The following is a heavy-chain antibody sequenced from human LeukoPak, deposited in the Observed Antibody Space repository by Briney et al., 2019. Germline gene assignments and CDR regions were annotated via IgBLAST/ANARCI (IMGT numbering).Heavy chain of an antibody. Sequence: GGSLRLSCAASGVTFSSYGMHWVRQSPGKGLEWVAVIWYDGSEKYYADSVKGRFTISRDNSKNTLYLQMNSLRAEDTAVYYCARNSLRLGEFDYWGQGTLVTVSS. D-gene: IGHD3-16*01. CDR3: ARNSLRLGEFDY. CDR2: IWYDGSEK. V-gene: IGHV3-33*01. J-gene: IGHJ4*02. CDR1: GVTFSSYG.